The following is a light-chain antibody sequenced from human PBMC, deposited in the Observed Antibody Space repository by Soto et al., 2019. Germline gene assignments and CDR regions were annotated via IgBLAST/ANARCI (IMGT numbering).Light chain of an antibody. J-gene: IGKJ1*01. CDR1: QSVSSY. CDR2: DAS. V-gene: IGKV3-11*01. CDR3: QQYDSLPRT. Sequence: EIVLTQSPATLSLSPGERATISCRASQSVSSYLAWYQQKPGQAPRLLIYDASNRATGIPARFSGSGSGTDFTLTISSLEPEDFAAYYCQQYDSLPRTFGQGTKVE.